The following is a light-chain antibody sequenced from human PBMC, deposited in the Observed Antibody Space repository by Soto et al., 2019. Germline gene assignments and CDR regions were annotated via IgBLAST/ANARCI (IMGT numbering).Light chain of an antibody. CDR1: QSVGSK. V-gene: IGKV3-15*01. CDR2: DTS. CDR3: QQYNTWRSIT. J-gene: IGKJ5*01. Sequence: QSPATLAVASGERVSLSCRVSQSVGSKVAWYQQKPGQAPRLLIYDTSTRATGIPARFSGSGFGTEFTLTITSQQSEDFAVYHCQQYNTWRSITFTQGTRLEIK.